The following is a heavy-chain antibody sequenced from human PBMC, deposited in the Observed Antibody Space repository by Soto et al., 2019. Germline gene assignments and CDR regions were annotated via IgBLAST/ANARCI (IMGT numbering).Heavy chain of an antibody. CDR1: GFTFSSYA. CDR2: ISRSSSTI. J-gene: IGHJ6*02. D-gene: IGHD2-15*01. Sequence: GSLRLSCAASGFTFSSYAMHWVRQAPGKGLEWVSYISRSSSTIYYADSVKGRFTITRDNAKSSLFLQMNSLRDEDTAVYYCARVGKDIIETLFHDYYGLDVWGQGTTVTVSS. CDR3: ARVGKDIIETLFHDYYGLDV. V-gene: IGHV3-48*02.